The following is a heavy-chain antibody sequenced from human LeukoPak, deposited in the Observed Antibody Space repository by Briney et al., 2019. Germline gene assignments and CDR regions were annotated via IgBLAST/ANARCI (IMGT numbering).Heavy chain of an antibody. D-gene: IGHD3-3*01. V-gene: IGHV1-46*01. CDR1: GYTFTSYY. CDR2: INPSGGST. CDR3: ARGWSGYPLYYGMDV. J-gene: IGHJ6*02. Sequence: GASVTVSCKASGYTFTSYYMHWVRQAPGQGLEWMGIINPSGGSTSYAQKFQGRVTMTRDTSTSTVYMELSSLRSEDTAVYYCARGWSGYPLYYGMDVWGQGTTVTVSS.